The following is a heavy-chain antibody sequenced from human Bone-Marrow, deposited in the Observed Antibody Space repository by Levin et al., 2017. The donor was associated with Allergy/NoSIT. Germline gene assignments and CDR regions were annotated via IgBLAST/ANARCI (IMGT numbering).Heavy chain of an antibody. Sequence: GESLKISCKASGYTFTGYYMHWVRQAPGQGLEWMGWINPNSGGTNYAQKFQGWVTMTRDTSISTAYMELSRLRSDDTAVYYCARSYPKEGVVPAAPLDYWGQGTLVTVSS. D-gene: IGHD2-2*01. CDR3: ARSYPKEGVVPAAPLDY. CDR2: INPNSGGT. J-gene: IGHJ4*02. CDR1: GYTFTGYY. V-gene: IGHV1-2*04.